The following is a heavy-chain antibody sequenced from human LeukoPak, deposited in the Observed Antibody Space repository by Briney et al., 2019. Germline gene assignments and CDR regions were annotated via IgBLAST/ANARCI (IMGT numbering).Heavy chain of an antibody. Sequence: GGSLRLSCAASGFTFSNFGMHWVRQAPGKGLEWVAAVLYDGSKKFYSDSVKGRFSIYRDNSNYTLFVQMHSLRPDNTAVYYCANFDGSSQAFHLWGQGTMVTVSS. V-gene: IGHV3-30*18. CDR3: ANFDGSSQAFHL. J-gene: IGHJ3*01. D-gene: IGHD6-13*01. CDR1: GFTFSNFG. CDR2: VLYDGSKK.